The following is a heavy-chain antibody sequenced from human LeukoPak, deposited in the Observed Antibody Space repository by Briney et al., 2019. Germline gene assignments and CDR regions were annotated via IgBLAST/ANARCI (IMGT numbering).Heavy chain of an antibody. CDR3: AKDRETYDFWSGQRWFDP. Sequence: GGSLRLSCAASGFTFSTYAMSWVRQAPGKGLEWVSGISGSGGNTYYADSVKGRFTISRDNSKNTLYLQIDSLRAEDTAIYYCAKDRETYDFWSGQRWFDPWGQGTLVTVSS. CDR2: ISGSGGNT. J-gene: IGHJ5*02. V-gene: IGHV3-23*01. D-gene: IGHD3-3*01. CDR1: GFTFSTYA.